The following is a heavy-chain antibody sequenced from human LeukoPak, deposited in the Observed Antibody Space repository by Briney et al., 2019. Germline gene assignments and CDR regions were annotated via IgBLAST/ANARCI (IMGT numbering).Heavy chain of an antibody. CDR2: LSHSGGDT. CDR1: GFTFANYA. D-gene: IGHD2-2*01. V-gene: IGHV3-23*01. J-gene: IGHJ4*02. Sequence: GGSLRLSCAASGFTFANYAMSWVRQAPGKGLEWVSTLSHSGGDTYYADSVKGRFTISRDNSRNTLYLQMNSLRAEDTAVYYCAKADCSSTSCYFDYWGQGTLVTVSS. CDR3: AKADCSSTSCYFDY.